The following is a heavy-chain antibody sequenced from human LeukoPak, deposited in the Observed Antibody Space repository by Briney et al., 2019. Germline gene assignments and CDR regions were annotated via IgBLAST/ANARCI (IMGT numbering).Heavy chain of an antibody. CDR3: ARLYDSSGYYYPDAFDI. V-gene: IGHV5-51*01. CDR2: IYPGDSDT. CDR1: GYRFTSYW. D-gene: IGHD3-22*01. Sequence: GESLKISRKGSGYRFTSYWIGWVRQMPGKGLEWMGIIYPGDSDTRYSPSFQGQVTISADKSISTAYLQWSSLKASDTAMYYCARLYDSSGYYYPDAFDIWGQGAMVTVSS. J-gene: IGHJ3*02.